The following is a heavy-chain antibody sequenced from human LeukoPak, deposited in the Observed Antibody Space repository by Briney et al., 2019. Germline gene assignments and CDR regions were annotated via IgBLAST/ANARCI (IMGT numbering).Heavy chain of an antibody. CDR2: IYYSGMT. CDR3: ASADYDDYYIDF. D-gene: IGHD4-17*01. Sequence: PSETLSLTCPVSGGSISSYYWSWIRQPPGKGLDWIGYIYYSGMTNYNPSLKSRVTISLDTSKNQFSLKLSSVTAADTAVYYCASADYDDYYIDFWGQGTLVTVSS. J-gene: IGHJ4*02. V-gene: IGHV4-59*01. CDR1: GGSISSYY.